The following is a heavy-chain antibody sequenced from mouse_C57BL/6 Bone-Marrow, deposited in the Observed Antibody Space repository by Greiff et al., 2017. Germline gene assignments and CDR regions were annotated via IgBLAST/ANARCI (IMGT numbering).Heavy chain of an antibody. CDR1: GYTFTGYW. D-gene: IGHD1-1*01. J-gene: IGHJ1*03. CDR2: SLPGSGST. Sequence: QVQLKESGAELMKPGASVKLSCKATGYTFTGYWIEWVKQRPGHGLEWIGESLPGSGSTNYNEKFKGKATFTADTSSNTAYMQLSSLTTEDSAISYCARGVLRWDCWYFDFWGTGTTVTVSS. CDR3: ARGVLRWDCWYFDF. V-gene: IGHV1-9*01.